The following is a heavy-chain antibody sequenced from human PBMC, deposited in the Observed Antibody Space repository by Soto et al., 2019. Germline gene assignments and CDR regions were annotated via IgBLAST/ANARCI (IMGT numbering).Heavy chain of an antibody. CDR1: GVTFSSYW. CDR3: ARRYSSSWSGFDP. Sequence: GGSLRLSCAASGVTFSSYWMSWVRQAPGKGLEWVANIKQDGGEKYYVDSVKGRFTISRDNAKNPLYLQMNSLRVEDTALYYRARRYSSSWSGFDPWGQGTLVTVSS. V-gene: IGHV3-7*01. CDR2: IKQDGGEK. D-gene: IGHD6-13*01. J-gene: IGHJ5*02.